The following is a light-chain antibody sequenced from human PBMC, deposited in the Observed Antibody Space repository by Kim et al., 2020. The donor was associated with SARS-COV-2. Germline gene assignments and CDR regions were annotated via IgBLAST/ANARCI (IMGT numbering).Light chain of an antibody. V-gene: IGLV6-57*03. CDR1: SASIASNY. Sequence: GQPVTLSCPRSSASIASNYVQWYQQRPGSAPPTVIYEDNQRPSGVPDRFSGSIDRSSNSASLTISGLKTEDEADYYCQSYDSSNVVFGGGTQLTVL. J-gene: IGLJ2*01. CDR3: QSYDSSNVV. CDR2: EDN.